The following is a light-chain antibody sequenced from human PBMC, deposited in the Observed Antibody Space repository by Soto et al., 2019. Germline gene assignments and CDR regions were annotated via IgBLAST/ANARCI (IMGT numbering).Light chain of an antibody. Sequence: DIQMPQSPSPLSASVGDRVTITCRASQSVFSWLAWYQQKPGTAPTLLLYDASTLEAGVPSWFRGSGSGTEFTLTIGRLQPDDFATYHCQQYSSLSWSFGQGTKVEVK. CDR1: QSVFSW. CDR2: DAS. J-gene: IGKJ1*01. V-gene: IGKV1-5*01. CDR3: QQYSSLSWS.